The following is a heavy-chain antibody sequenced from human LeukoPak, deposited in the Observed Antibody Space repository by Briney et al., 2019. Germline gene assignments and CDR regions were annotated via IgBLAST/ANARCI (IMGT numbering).Heavy chain of an antibody. D-gene: IGHD7-27*01. V-gene: IGHV1-2*06. J-gene: IGHJ5*02. Sequence: ASVKVSCKASGYTFTGYYMQWVRQAPGQGLEWMGRINPNSGGTDYAQNFQGRVTMTRDTSISTVYMELSSLKSNDTAVYYCARQGSLGTWFDPWGQGPLVTVSS. CDR3: ARQGSLGTWFDP. CDR1: GYTFTGYY. CDR2: INPNSGGT.